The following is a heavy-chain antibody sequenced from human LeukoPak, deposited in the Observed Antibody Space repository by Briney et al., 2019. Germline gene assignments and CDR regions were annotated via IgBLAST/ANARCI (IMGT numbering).Heavy chain of an antibody. CDR1: GGSFSGYY. Sequence: SETLSLTCAVYGGSFSGYYWSWIRQPPGKGLEWIGEINHSGSTNYNPSLKSRVTISVDTSKDQFSLELSSVTAADTAVYYCARHTWRGITMVRGVMLWFDPWGQGTLVTVSS. D-gene: IGHD3-10*01. CDR3: ARHTWRGITMVRGVMLWFDP. CDR2: INHSGST. V-gene: IGHV4-34*01. J-gene: IGHJ5*02.